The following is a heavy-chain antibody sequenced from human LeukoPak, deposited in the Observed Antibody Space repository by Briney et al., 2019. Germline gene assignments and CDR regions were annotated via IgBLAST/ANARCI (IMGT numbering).Heavy chain of an antibody. V-gene: IGHV4-34*01. D-gene: IGHD7-27*01. CDR3: ARGSDTGFDY. Sequence: SETLSLTCAVYGGSFSGYYWSWIRQPPGKGLEWIGEINHSGSTNYNPSLKSRVTISVDMSKNQFSLKLSSVTAADTAVYYCARGSDTGFDYWGQGTLVTVSS. J-gene: IGHJ4*02. CDR1: GGSFSGYY. CDR2: INHSGST.